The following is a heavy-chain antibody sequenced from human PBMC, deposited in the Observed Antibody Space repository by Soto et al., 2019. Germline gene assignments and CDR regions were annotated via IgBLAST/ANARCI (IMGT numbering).Heavy chain of an antibody. J-gene: IGHJ4*02. CDR1: GFSLTTSGVG. CDR2: IYWDDDK. CDR3: AHRVLRTVFGLVTTTAIYFDF. Sequence: QITLNESGPTQVKPRQTLTLTCTFSGFSLTTSGVGVAWIRQSPGKAPEWLALIYWDDDKSYSPSLKSRLTITKDTSKNQVVLTMADLDPADTATYYCAHRVLRTVFGLVTTTAIYFDFWGQGTPVAVSS. D-gene: IGHD3-3*01. V-gene: IGHV2-5*02.